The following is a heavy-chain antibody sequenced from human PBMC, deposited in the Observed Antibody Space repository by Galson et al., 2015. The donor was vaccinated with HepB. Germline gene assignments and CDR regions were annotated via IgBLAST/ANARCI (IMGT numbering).Heavy chain of an antibody. CDR3: ARDRYYDRSGYEEHFDC. D-gene: IGHD3-22*01. CDR2: IKEDGSEK. CDR1: GFTFSRYW. Sequence: SLRLSCAASGFTFSRYWMSWVRRAPGKGLEWVANIKEDGSEKYYVDSVKGRFTISRDNAKKSLYLQMNSLRVEDTAVYYCARDRYYDRSGYEEHFDCWGQGTLVIVSS. V-gene: IGHV3-7*03. J-gene: IGHJ4*02.